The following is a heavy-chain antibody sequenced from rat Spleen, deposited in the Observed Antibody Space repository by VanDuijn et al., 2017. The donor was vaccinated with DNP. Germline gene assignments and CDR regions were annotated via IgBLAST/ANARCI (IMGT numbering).Heavy chain of an antibody. J-gene: IGHJ1*01. D-gene: IGHD1-11*01. CDR2: ISTSGGRT. V-gene: IGHV5-27*01. Sequence: EVQLVESGGGLVQPGRSLNLSCAASRLTFSNYDMAWVRQTPTKGLDWVASISTSGGRTYHRDSVKGRFTISRDNAKSTLYLQMDSLRSEDTATYYCKTHNYAYWYFDFWGPGTMVTVSS. CDR3: KTHNYAYWYFDF. CDR1: RLTFSNYD.